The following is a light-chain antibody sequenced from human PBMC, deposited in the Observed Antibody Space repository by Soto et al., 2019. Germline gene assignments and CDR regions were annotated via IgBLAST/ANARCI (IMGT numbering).Light chain of an antibody. V-gene: IGKV1-9*01. CDR2: AAS. J-gene: IGKJ3*01. Sequence: DIQLTQSPSFLSASVGDRVTITCRASQGISSYLAWYQQKPGKAPKLLIYAASTLQSAVPSRFSGSGSGTEFTLTISSLQPEDFATYYCQQLNSYFFGPGTKVDIK. CDR3: QQLNSYF. CDR1: QGISSY.